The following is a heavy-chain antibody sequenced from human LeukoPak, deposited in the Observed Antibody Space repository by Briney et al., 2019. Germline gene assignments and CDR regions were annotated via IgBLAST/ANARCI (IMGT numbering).Heavy chain of an antibody. Sequence: GRSLRLSCAASGFTFSSYGTHWVRQAPGKGLEWVAVIWYDGSSKYYADSVKGGFTISRDNSKNTLYLQMNSRRAEYTAVYYGARESYSYYSSGYFDYWGQETLVTVFS. CDR2: IWYDGSSK. CDR1: GFTFSSYG. CDR3: ARESYSYYSSGYFDY. J-gene: IGHJ4*02. V-gene: IGHV3-33*01. D-gene: IGHD3-22*01.